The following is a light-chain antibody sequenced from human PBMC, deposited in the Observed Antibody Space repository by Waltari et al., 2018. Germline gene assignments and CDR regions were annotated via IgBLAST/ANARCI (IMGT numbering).Light chain of an antibody. CDR3: QSYDSSLSGI. CDR2: SNT. Sequence: QSVLTQPPSVSGAPGQRVTISCTGSSSNIGAGYDVHWYPQLPGAAPKLLRFSNTTRASGVPDRISASKSGTSASLVITGLQAEDEADYFCQSYDSSLSGIFGGGTKLTVL. CDR1: SSNIGAGYD. V-gene: IGLV1-40*01. J-gene: IGLJ2*01.